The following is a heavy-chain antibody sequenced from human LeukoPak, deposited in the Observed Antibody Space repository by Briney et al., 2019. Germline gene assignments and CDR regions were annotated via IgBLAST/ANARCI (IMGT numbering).Heavy chain of an antibody. Sequence: GGSLRLSCAASGFTFSSYGMHGVRQAPGKGLEWVAVISYDGSNKYYADSVKGRFTISRDNSKNTLYLQMNSLRAEDTAVYYCAEDESYGVDYWGQGTLVTVSS. V-gene: IGHV3-30*18. CDR3: AEDESYGVDY. D-gene: IGHD5-18*01. CDR1: GFTFSSYG. J-gene: IGHJ4*02. CDR2: ISYDGSNK.